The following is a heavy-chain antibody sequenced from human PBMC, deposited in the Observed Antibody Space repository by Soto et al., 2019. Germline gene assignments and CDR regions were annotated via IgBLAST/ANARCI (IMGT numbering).Heavy chain of an antibody. CDR3: ARDRGYYDSSGYYYG. CDR2: IYSGGST. Sequence: GGSLRLSCAASGFTVSSNYMSWVRQAPGKGLEWVSVIYSGGSTYYADSVKGRFTISRDNSKNTLYLQMNSLRAEDTAVYYCARDRGYYDSSGYYYGWGQGTLVTVSS. CDR1: GFTVSSNY. V-gene: IGHV3-53*01. D-gene: IGHD3-22*01. J-gene: IGHJ4*02.